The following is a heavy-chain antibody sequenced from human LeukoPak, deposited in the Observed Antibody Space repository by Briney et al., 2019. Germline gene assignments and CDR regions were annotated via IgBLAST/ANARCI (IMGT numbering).Heavy chain of an antibody. CDR1: RGTFSSYA. J-gene: IGHJ5*02. CDR2: IIPIFGTA. CDR3: ARGVSIAARRNWFDP. D-gene: IGHD6-6*01. Sequence: SVKVSCKASRGTFSSYAISWVRQAPGQGLEWMGGIIPIFGTANYAQKFQGRVTITADESTSTAYMELSSLRSEDTAVYYCARGVSIAARRNWFDPWGQGTLVTVSS. V-gene: IGHV1-69*13.